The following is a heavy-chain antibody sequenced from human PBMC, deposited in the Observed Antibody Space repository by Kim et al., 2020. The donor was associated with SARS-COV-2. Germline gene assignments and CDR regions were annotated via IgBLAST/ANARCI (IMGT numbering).Heavy chain of an antibody. CDR1: GFTFSSYW. Sequence: GGSLRLSCAASGFTFSSYWMHWVRQAPGKGLEWVSRINSDGSSTDYVDSVKGRFTISRDNAKNTLYLQMHSLRAEDTAVYYCTRDGATVVRGVKRGEMGYYYYSMDVWGKGTTVTVSS. CDR3: TRDGATVVRGVKRGEMGYYYYSMDV. J-gene: IGHJ6*03. V-gene: IGHV3-74*01. CDR2: INSDGSST. D-gene: IGHD3-10*01.